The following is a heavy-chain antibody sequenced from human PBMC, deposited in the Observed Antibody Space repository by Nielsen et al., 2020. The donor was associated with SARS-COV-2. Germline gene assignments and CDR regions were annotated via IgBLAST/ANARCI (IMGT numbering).Heavy chain of an antibody. Sequence: SETLSLTCAVYGRSFSGYYWSWIRQAPGKGLEWIGEINHNGGTNYISPLTSRVTISVDTSRRQFSLKMTSLTAADTAVYYCARGRDGGIYAYLHHMDVWGEGTAVTVSS. CDR2: INHNGGT. CDR1: GRSFSGYY. V-gene: IGHV4-34*01. CDR3: ARGRDGGIYAYLHHMDV. D-gene: IGHD5-24*01. J-gene: IGHJ6*03.